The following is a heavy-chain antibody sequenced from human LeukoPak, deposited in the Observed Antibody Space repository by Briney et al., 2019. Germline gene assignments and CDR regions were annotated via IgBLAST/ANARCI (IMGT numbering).Heavy chain of an antibody. V-gene: IGHV4-34*01. CDR1: LGSLSGYY. Sequence: PSEALSLTCAVYLGSLSGYYWSWIRQPPGKGREWMGEINHRGSTNYNLSLQSRVTIPVDTSKNQLPLKLTSVTAEGRARDYFATVNFAVLPLDAFDIWGEGTMVTASS. CDR3: ATVNFAVLPLDAFDI. J-gene: IGHJ3*02. CDR2: INHRGST. D-gene: IGHD3-3*01.